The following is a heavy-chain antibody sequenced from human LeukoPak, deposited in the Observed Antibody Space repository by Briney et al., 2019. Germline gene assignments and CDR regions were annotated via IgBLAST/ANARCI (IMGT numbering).Heavy chain of an antibody. Sequence: GGSLRLSCAASGFTFSSYDMHWVRQATGKGLEWVSAIGTAGDTYYPGSVKGRFTISRENAKNSLHLQTNSLRAGDTAVYYCARGAPHYYGMDVWGQGTTVTVSS. CDR3: ARGAPHYYGMDV. CDR2: IGTAGDT. J-gene: IGHJ6*02. CDR1: GFTFSSYD. V-gene: IGHV3-13*01.